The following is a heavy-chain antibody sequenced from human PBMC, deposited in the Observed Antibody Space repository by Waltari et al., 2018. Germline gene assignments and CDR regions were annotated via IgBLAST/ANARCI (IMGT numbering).Heavy chain of an antibody. CDR3: ASPEWGPNTHGGYAFDI. CDR2: TYTSGST. Sequence: QVQLQESGPGLVKPSQTLSLTCTVSGGSISSGSYYWSWIRQPAGKGLEWIGRTYTSGSTNPNPPLKSRVTLSVDTSKNQFSLKRSSGTAADTAVYYCASPEWGPNTHGGYAFDIWGQGTMVTVSS. D-gene: IGHD1-26*01. V-gene: IGHV4-61*02. CDR1: GGSISSGSYY. J-gene: IGHJ3*02.